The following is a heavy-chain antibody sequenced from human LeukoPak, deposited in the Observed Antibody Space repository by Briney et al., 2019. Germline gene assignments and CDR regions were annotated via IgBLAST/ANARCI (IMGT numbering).Heavy chain of an antibody. Sequence: SETLSLTCAVYGGSFSGYYWSWIRQPPGKGLEWIGEINHSGSTNYNPSLKSRVTISVDTSKNQFSLKLSSVTAADTAVYYCARDGLRYFDWLLPLHAFDIWGQGTMVTVSS. CDR2: INHSGST. D-gene: IGHD3-9*01. V-gene: IGHV4-34*01. CDR1: GGSFSGYY. J-gene: IGHJ3*02. CDR3: ARDGLRYFDWLLPLHAFDI.